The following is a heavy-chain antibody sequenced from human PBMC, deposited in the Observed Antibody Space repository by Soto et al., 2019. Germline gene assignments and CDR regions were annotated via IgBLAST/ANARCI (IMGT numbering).Heavy chain of an antibody. CDR1: GGSFSDFY. Sequence: QVQLQQWGAGLLKPSETLSLTCAVYGGSFSDFYWSWIRQPPGKGLEWIGEVNDRGSTNYSPSLKSRVTISVDTSKNQVYLKVSSVTAADTAVYFCVRGRGKCRGTSCFPPLYYYYYGMDVWGQGTTVTVSS. J-gene: IGHJ6*02. CDR3: VRGRGKCRGTSCFPPLYYYYYGMDV. V-gene: IGHV4-34*01. CDR2: VNDRGST. D-gene: IGHD2-2*01.